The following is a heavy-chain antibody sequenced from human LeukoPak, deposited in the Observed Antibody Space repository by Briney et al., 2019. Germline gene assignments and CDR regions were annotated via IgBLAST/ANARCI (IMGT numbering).Heavy chain of an antibody. J-gene: IGHJ4*02. CDR2: ISYDGSNK. V-gene: IGHV3-30*18. Sequence: GGSLRLSCAASGFTFSSYGMHWVRQAPGKGLEWVAVISYDGSNKYYADSVKGRFTISRDNSKNTPYLQMNSLRAEDTAVYYCAKDGAVAGIIDYWGQGTLVTVSS. D-gene: IGHD6-19*01. CDR3: AKDGAVAGIIDY. CDR1: GFTFSSYG.